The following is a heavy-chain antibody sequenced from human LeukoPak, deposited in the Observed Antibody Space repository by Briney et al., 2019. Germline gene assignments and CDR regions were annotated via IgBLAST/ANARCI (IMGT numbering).Heavy chain of an antibody. CDR1: GGSISSSSYY. CDR2: IYYSGST. CDR3: ARVGRCFDWLLPADY. V-gene: IGHV4-31*03. D-gene: IGHD3-9*01. J-gene: IGHJ4*02. Sequence: SETLSLTCTVSGGSISSSSYYWGWIRQHPGKGLEWIGYIYYSGSTYYNPSLKSRVTISVDTSKNQFSLKLSSVTAADTAVYYCARVGRCFDWLLPADYWGQGTLVTVSS.